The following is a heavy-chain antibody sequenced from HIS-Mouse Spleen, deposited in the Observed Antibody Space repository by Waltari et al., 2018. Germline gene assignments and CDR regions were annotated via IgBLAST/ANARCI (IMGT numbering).Heavy chain of an antibody. J-gene: IGHJ2*01. CDR2: IDYSGST. Sequence: QLQLQESGPGLVKPSETLSLTCTVSGGSISSSSYYGGWIRQPPGKGLGWIGSIDYSGSTCYNPYLKSRVTISVDTSKNQFSLQLSSVTAADTAVYYCAREIPYSSSWYDWYFDLWGRGTLVTVSS. D-gene: IGHD6-13*01. CDR1: GGSISSSSYY. CDR3: AREIPYSSSWYDWYFDL. V-gene: IGHV4-39*07.